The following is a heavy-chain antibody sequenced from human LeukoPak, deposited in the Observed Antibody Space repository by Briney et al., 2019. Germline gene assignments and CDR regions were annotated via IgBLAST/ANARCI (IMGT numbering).Heavy chain of an antibody. CDR1: GYTFTGYY. CDR2: INPNSGGT. V-gene: IGHV1-2*02. Sequence: GASVKVSCKASGYTFTGYYIHWVRQAPGQGLEWMGWINPNSGGTNYAQKFQGRVTMTRDTSISTAYMELSRLRSDDTAVYYCARVGGYDFADYYYYYMDVWGKGTTVTVSS. D-gene: IGHD5-12*01. J-gene: IGHJ6*03. CDR3: ARVGGYDFADYYYYYMDV.